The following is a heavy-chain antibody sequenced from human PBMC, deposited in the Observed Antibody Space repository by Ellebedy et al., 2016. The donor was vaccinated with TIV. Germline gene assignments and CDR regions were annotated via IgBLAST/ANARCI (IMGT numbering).Heavy chain of an antibody. J-gene: IGHJ1*01. V-gene: IGHV4-59*01. Sequence: MPSETLSLTCTVSGGSISSYYWSWIRQSPGKGLEWIGYMYYSGSTTYNPYLKSRVTISGDTSKNQYSLKLRSVTAADPAVYFCARDDRVYSPRVLQYWGLGTLVTVSS. D-gene: IGHD2-8*01. CDR2: MYYSGST. CDR1: GGSISSYY. CDR3: ARDDRVYSPRVLQY.